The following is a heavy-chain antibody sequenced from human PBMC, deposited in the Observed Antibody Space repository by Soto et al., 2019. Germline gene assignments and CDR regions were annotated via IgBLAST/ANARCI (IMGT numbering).Heavy chain of an antibody. CDR1: GGSISSGGYY. CDR3: GPDLVVDTAADTYYYYYGMDV. J-gene: IGHJ6*02. Sequence: QVQLQESGPGLVKPSQTLSLTCTVSGGSISSGGYYWSWIRQHPGKGLEWIGYIYNSGSTYYNPSHRRRITLTVDTSKTPYSPKLRSVTPADPAADYCGPDLVVDTAADTYYYYYGMDVWGQGTTVTVSS. D-gene: IGHD2-2*01. CDR2: IYNSGST. V-gene: IGHV4-31*03.